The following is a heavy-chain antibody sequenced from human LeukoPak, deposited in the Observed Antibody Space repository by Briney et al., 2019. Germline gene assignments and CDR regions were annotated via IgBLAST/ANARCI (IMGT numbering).Heavy chain of an antibody. J-gene: IGHJ2*01. CDR2: IYHSGRT. Sequence: PSETLSLTCTVSGGSISSYYWSWIRQPPGKGLEWIGYIYHSGRTNYNPSLKSRVTISVDTSKNQFSLELSSVTAADTAVYHCARGGQQLARSWYFDLWGRGTLVTVSS. CDR1: GGSISSYY. V-gene: IGHV4-59*01. CDR3: ARGGQQLARSWYFDL. D-gene: IGHD6-13*01.